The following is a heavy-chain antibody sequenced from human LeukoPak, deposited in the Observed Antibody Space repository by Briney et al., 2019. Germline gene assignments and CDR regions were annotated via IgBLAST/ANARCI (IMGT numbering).Heavy chain of an antibody. D-gene: IGHD2-2*01. Sequence: PSETLSLTCSASGGSISSYYWSWIRQPPGKGLEYIGYIYYSGSTNYNPSHKSRVTISVDTSKDQFSLNLTSVTAADTAVYYCARLKCISTTCPSRYVMDVWGQGTTVTVSS. CDR2: IYYSGST. CDR1: GGSISSYY. V-gene: IGHV4-59*01. CDR3: ARLKCISTTCPSRYVMDV. J-gene: IGHJ6*02.